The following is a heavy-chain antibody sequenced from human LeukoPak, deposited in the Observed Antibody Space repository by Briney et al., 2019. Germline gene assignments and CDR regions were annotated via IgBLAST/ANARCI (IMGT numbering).Heavy chain of an antibody. CDR1: GFTFSSYE. D-gene: IGHD3-22*01. V-gene: IGHV3-48*03. J-gene: IGHJ1*01. CDR2: ISSSGSTI. CDR3: ASVPGKVVMGSFQH. Sequence: GGSLRLSCAASGFTFSSYEMNWVRQAPGKGLEWVSYISSSGSTIYYADSVKGRFTISRDNAKNSLYLQMNSLRAEDTAVYYCASVPGKVVMGSFQHWGQGTLVTVSS.